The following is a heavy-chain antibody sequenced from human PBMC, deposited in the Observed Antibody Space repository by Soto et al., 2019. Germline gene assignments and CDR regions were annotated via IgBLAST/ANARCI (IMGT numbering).Heavy chain of an antibody. J-gene: IGHJ5*02. CDR3: VRRHVSATGIDWFDP. D-gene: IGHD6-13*01. V-gene: IGHV1-3*01. CDR1: GYTFTSYG. CDR2: INAANGDT. Sequence: ASVKVSCKASGYTFTSYGIHWVRQAPGQRLEWMGWINAANGDTKYSPKFQGRVTITRDTSASTAFMELSSLRSEDTAVYYCVRRHVSATGIDWFDPWGQGTLVTVSS.